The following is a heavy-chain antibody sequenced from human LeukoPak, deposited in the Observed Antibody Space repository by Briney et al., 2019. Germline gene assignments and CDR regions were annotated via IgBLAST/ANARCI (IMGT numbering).Heavy chain of an antibody. V-gene: IGHV3-30*02. J-gene: IGHJ4*02. CDR3: AKDHGSSDWYYFDY. CDR2: IHYDGSNN. CDR1: GFTFSNAW. D-gene: IGHD6-13*01. Sequence: GGSLRLSCAASGFTFSNAWMSWVRQAPGKGLEWVAFIHYDGSNNYYADSVKGRFTISRDNSRNTLYLQMNTLRADDTAVYYCAKDHGSSDWYYFDYWGQGTLVTVSS.